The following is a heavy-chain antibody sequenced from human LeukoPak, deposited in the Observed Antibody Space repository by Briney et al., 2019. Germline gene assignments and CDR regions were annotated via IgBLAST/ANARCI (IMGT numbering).Heavy chain of an antibody. J-gene: IGHJ5*02. D-gene: IGHD6-19*01. CDR2: IYYSGST. CDR1: GGSISSYY. CDR3: AREVGSGWTKSGKQPTRNWFDP. Sequence: PSETLSLTCTVSGGSISSYYWSWIRQPPGKGLEWIGYIYYSGSTNYNPSLKSRVTISVDTSKNQFSLKLSSVTAADTAVYYCAREVGSGWTKSGKQPTRNWFDPWGQGTLVTVSS. V-gene: IGHV4-59*12.